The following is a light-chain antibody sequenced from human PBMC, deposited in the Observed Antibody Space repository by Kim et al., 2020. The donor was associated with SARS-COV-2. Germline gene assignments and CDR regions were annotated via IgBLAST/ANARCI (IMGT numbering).Light chain of an antibody. J-gene: IGLJ2*01. Sequence: ASVRLTSTLGSGQLSYTTTWHQPEHAKGPRYLMKLNSDGGHSKGDGIPNRFSGSSSGAERYLPTSSLQSEDEADYYCQTWDTGIVLFGGGTQLTVL. V-gene: IGLV4-69*01. CDR2: LNSDGGH. CDR1: SGQLSYT. CDR3: QTWDTGIVL.